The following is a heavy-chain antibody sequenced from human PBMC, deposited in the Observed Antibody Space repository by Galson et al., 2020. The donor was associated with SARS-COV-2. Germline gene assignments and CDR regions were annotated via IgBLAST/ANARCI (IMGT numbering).Heavy chain of an antibody. J-gene: IGHJ2*01. D-gene: IGHD3-22*01. CDR2: IYPNGRT. Sequence: SETLSLTCAVSGYSISTTNYWGWVLQPPGKGLAWIGSIYPNGRTYYNPSLKSRVTISVDTSKNQFSLRPHSATAANTALYYCARQGVNVIVVVTGAGRYFDLWGRGALVTVSS. CDR3: ARQGVNVIVVVTGAGRYFDL. V-gene: IGHV4-38-2*01. CDR1: GYSISTTNY.